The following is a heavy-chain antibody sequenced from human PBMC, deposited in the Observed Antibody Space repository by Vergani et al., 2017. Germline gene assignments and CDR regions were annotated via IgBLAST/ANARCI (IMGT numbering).Heavy chain of an antibody. D-gene: IGHD2-2*01. CDR3: ARDGVVPAANFDY. CDR2: ISSSSSYI. CDR1: GFTFSSYS. V-gene: IGHV3-21*01. J-gene: IGHJ4*02. Sequence: EVQLVESGGGLVKPGGSLRLSCAASGFTFSSYSMNWVRQAPGKGLEWVSSISSSSSYIYYADSVKGRFTISRDNAQNSLYLQMNSRRAEDTAVYYCARDGVVPAANFDYWGQGTLVTVSS.